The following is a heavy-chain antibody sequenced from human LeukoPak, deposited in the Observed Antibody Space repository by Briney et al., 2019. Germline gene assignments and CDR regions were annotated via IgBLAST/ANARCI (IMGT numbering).Heavy chain of an antibody. D-gene: IGHD3-22*01. Sequence: ASVTVSCKTSGGTFSSSAITWVRQAPGQGLEWMGWINPNSGGTNYAQKFQGRVTMTRDTSISTAYMELSRLRSDDTAVYYCARDSYYDSSGYYSSEYFQHWGQGTLVTVSS. J-gene: IGHJ1*01. V-gene: IGHV1-2*02. CDR2: INPNSGGT. CDR1: GGTFSSSA. CDR3: ARDSYYDSSGYYSSEYFQH.